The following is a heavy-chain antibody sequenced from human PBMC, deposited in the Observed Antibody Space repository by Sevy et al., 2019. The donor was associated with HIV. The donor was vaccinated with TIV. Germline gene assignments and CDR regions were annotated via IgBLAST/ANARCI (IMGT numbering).Heavy chain of an antibody. V-gene: IGHV1-18*01. CDR1: GYTFTSYA. Sequence: ASVKVSCRASGYTFTSYAISWVRQAPGQGLEWMGWISAYTADTNYAQNLQDRATMTTDTSTNTAYMELRNLRSDDTALYYCARGGDSSGLSYYYFGMDVWGQGTTVTASS. CDR3: ARGGDSSGLSYYYFGMDV. J-gene: IGHJ6*02. D-gene: IGHD3-22*01. CDR2: ISAYTADT.